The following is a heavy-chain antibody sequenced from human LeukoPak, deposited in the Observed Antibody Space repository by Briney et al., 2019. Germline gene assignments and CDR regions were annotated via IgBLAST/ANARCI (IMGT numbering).Heavy chain of an antibody. V-gene: IGHV3-23*01. J-gene: IGHJ6*02. CDR3: AKAPWDSGSYYRPYYYAMDV. CDR1: GFTFSNYA. D-gene: IGHD3-10*01. Sequence: PGGSLRHSCAASGFTFSNYAMNWVRQAPGKGLEWVSVISGSGGSTYYADSVKGRFTISRDNSKNTLYLQMNSLRAEDTAVYYCAKAPWDSGSYYRPYYYAMDVWGQGTTVTVSS. CDR2: ISGSGGST.